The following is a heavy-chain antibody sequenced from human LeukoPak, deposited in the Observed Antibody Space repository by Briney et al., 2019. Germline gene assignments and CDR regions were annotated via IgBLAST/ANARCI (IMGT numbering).Heavy chain of an antibody. CDR1: GFTLSSYA. CDR2: ISGSGGST. Sequence: GGSLRLSCAASGFTLSSYAMSWVRQAPGKGLEWVSAISGSGGSTYYADSVKVRFTISRDNSKNTLYLQMNSLRAEETAVYYCAKEGLEQLVLDYWGQGTLVTVSS. D-gene: IGHD6-6*01. J-gene: IGHJ4*02. CDR3: AKEGLEQLVLDY. V-gene: IGHV3-23*01.